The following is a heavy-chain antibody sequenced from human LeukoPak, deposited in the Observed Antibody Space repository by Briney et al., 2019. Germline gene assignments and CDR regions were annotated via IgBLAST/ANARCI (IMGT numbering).Heavy chain of an antibody. CDR2: ISYDGSNK. CDR3: AKDRDILTGFDY. V-gene: IGHV3-30*18. D-gene: IGHD3-9*01. J-gene: IGHJ4*02. CDR1: GFTFSSYG. Sequence: GGSLRLSRAASGFTFSSYGMHWVRQAPGKGLEWVAVISYDGSNKYYADSVKGRFTISRDNSKNTLYLQMNSLRAEDTAVYYCAKDRDILTGFDYWGQGTLVTVSS.